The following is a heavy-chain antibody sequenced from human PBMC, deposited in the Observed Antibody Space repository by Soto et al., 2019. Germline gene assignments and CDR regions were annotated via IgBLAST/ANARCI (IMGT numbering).Heavy chain of an antibody. J-gene: IGHJ5*02. V-gene: IGHV4-4*02. CDR3: ARVGPWVPYYYDRSPYTFENWFAP. CDR2: IYSTGTT. CDR1: GDSISSFNW. Sequence: SETLSLTCDVSGDSISSFNWWNWVRQPPGEGLQWIGEIYSTGTTKYNPSLESRVTISVDGSKNQFSLRLTSVTAADTAVYYCARVGPWVPYYYDRSPYTFENWFAPWGQGTLVTVSS. D-gene: IGHD3-22*01.